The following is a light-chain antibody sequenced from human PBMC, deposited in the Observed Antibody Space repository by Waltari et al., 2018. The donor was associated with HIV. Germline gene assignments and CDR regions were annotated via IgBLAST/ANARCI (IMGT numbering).Light chain of an antibody. V-gene: IGLV1-47*01. CDR1: RSNIGRNY. J-gene: IGLJ1*01. Sequence: QSVLTQPPSASGTPGQRVAISCSGSRSNIGRNYVYWYQQVPVAAHKLLLDRNNQRHAVVPDRFSGSKSGASASLAISGLRSDDEADYYCAAWDDSLKNYVFGTGTRVTVL. CDR3: AAWDDSLKNYV. CDR2: RNN.